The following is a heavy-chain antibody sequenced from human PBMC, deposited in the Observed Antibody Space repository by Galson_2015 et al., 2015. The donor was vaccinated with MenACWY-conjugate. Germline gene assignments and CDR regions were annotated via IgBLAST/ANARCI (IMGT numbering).Heavy chain of an antibody. CDR3: ASPLPGWLPMDL. Sequence: QSGAEVKKPGESLKISCKCSGYSFTNYWIGWVRQMPGKGLEWMGIIHPTDSDTRYSPSFQGQVTMSADKSISTAYLQWSSLKASDTSMYSLASPLPGWLPMDLRRHGTMVTVPA. CDR2: IHPTDSDT. CDR1: GYSFTNYW. D-gene: IGHD6-19*01. J-gene: IGHJ6*01. V-gene: IGHV5-51*01.